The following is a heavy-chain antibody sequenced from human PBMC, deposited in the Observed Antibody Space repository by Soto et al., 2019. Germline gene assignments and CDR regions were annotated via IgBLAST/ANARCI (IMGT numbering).Heavy chain of an antibody. CDR1: GVSINNSDFL. Sequence: SETLSLTCTVSGVSINNSDFLWGWVRQPPGKALEWIGSIYFGGSTNYNPSLKSRVTISVDTSKNQFSLKLSSVTAADTAVYYCARAVAAADLDYWGQGTLVTVSS. CDR3: ARAVAAADLDY. D-gene: IGHD6-13*01. CDR2: IYFGGST. V-gene: IGHV4-39*07. J-gene: IGHJ4*02.